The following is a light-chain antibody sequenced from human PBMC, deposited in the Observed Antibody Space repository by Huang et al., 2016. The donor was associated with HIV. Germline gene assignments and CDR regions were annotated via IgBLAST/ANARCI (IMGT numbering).Light chain of an antibody. CDR1: QSVRSN. V-gene: IGKV3-15*01. CDR3: QQYDDWRRT. J-gene: IGKJ1*01. CDR2: GAS. Sequence: EIVMTQSPGTLSEYPGASATLSCRASQSVRSNLAWYQQRAGQAPRILIYGASTRATGVTARFSGSGSVTEFTLTITRLQSEDFGVYFCQQYDDWRRTFGQGTKVEIK.